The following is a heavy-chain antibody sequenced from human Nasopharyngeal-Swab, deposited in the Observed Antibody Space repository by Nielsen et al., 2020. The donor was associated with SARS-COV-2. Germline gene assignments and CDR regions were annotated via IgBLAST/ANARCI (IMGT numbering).Heavy chain of an antibody. CDR1: GFTFSSYS. V-gene: IGHV3-21*01. J-gene: IGHJ6*03. CDR2: ISSSSSYI. CDR3: ARAVAGYYYMDV. D-gene: IGHD6-19*01. Sequence: GGSLRLSCAASGFTFSSYSMNWVRQAPGKGLEWVSSISSSSSYIYYADSVKGRFTISRDNAKNSLYLQMNSLRAEDTAVYYCARAVAGYYYMDVWGKGTTVTVSS.